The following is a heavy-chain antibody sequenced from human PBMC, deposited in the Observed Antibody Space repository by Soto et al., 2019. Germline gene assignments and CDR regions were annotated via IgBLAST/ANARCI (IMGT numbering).Heavy chain of an antibody. V-gene: IGHV1-2*02. CDR3: ARSSGGYSYNGMDV. D-gene: IGHD1-26*01. Sequence: QEQLVQSGAEVKQPGASVKVSCKASGYTFTGYYIHWVRQAPGQGLEWMGWINPKSGDTKYAQKFQGRVTVTRDTSISTAYMELSRLRADDTAVYYCARSSGGYSYNGMDVWGQGTTGTVSS. CDR1: GYTFTGYY. J-gene: IGHJ6*02. CDR2: INPKSGDT.